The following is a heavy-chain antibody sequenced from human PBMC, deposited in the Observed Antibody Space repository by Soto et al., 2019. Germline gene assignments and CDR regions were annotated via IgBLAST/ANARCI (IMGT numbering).Heavy chain of an antibody. Sequence: ASVKVSCKASGFTFSSSAVQWVRQARGQRLEWIGWIVVGSGNTTNAQKFHERVTFTRDMSTSTAFMELSSLTSEDTAVYYCAAVDTTMVDYWGQGTLVTASS. CDR2: IVVGSGNT. J-gene: IGHJ4*02. CDR1: GFTFSSSA. V-gene: IGHV1-58*01. CDR3: AAVDTTMVDY. D-gene: IGHD5-18*01.